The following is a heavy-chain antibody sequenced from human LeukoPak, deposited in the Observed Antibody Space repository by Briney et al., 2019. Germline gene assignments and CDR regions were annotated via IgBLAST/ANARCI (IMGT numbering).Heavy chain of an antibody. CDR2: IYYSGSA. V-gene: IGHV4-39*07. CDR1: GGSISSSSDY. D-gene: IGHD3-22*01. Sequence: PSETLSLTCTVSGGSISSSSDYWGWIRQAPGTGLEWIGSIYYSGSAYGNPSLTSRVTQFLDKSKNQFSLNLTSVTAADTAVYYCARHYDSSGYYELGIDYWGQGTLVTVSS. J-gene: IGHJ4*02. CDR3: ARHYDSSGYYELGIDY.